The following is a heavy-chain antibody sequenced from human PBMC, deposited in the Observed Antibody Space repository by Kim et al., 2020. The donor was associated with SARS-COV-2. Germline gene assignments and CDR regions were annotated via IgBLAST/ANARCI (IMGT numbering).Heavy chain of an antibody. CDR2: INHSGST. D-gene: IGHD6-19*01. Sequence: SENLSLTCAVYGGSFSGYYWSWIRQPPGKGLEWIGEINHSGSTNYNPSLKSRVTISVDTSKNQFSLKLSSVTAADTAVYYCARGPGYSSGWYSRWGQGT. CDR3: ARGPGYSSGWYSR. J-gene: IGHJ4*02. V-gene: IGHV4-34*01. CDR1: GGSFSGYY.